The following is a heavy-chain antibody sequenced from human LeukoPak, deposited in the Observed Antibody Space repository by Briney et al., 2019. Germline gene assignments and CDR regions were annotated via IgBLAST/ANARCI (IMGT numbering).Heavy chain of an antibody. D-gene: IGHD3-9*01. CDR3: ARQYYDILTGYYIFDY. Sequence: SETLSLTCTVSGGSISSYYWSWLRQPAGKGLEWIGRIYTSGSTNYNPSLTSRVTMSVDTSKNQFSLKLSSVTAADTAVYYCARQYYDILTGYYIFDYWGQGTLVTVSS. J-gene: IGHJ4*02. V-gene: IGHV4-4*07. CDR1: GGSISSYY. CDR2: IYTSGST.